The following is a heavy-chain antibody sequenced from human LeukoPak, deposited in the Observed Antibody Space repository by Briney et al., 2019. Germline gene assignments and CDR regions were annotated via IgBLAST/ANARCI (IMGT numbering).Heavy chain of an antibody. CDR3: ARDSMGYSYGYDYMDV. J-gene: IGHJ6*03. CDR1: GGSFSGYY. D-gene: IGHD5-18*01. CDR2: IYYSGST. Sequence: SETLSLTCAVYGGSFSGYYWSWIRQPPGKGLEWIGYIYYSGSTNYNPSLKSRVTISVDTSKNQFSLKLSSVTAADTAVYYCARDSMGYSYGYDYMDVWGKGTTVTISS. V-gene: IGHV4-59*01.